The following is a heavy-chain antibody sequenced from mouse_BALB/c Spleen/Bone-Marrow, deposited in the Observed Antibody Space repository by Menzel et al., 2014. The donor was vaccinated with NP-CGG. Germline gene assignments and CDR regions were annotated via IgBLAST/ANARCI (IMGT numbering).Heavy chain of an antibody. J-gene: IGHJ4*01. V-gene: IGHV1-9*01. CDR3: ARGDWDFAMDY. D-gene: IGHD4-1*01. Sequence: VQLVGSRAELMKPGASVKISCKATGYTFSSYWIEWVKQRPRHGLEWIGEILPGSGNIYFNEKFKGRATFTADTSSTTAYMQLSSLTSEDSAVYYCARGDWDFAMDYWGQGTSVTVSS. CDR1: GYTFSSYW. CDR2: ILPGSGNI.